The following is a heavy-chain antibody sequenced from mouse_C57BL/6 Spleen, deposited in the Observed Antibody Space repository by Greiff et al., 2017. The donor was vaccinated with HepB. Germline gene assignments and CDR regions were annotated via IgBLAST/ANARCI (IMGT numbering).Heavy chain of an antibody. D-gene: IGHD3-3*01. CDR2: IYPRSGNT. J-gene: IGHJ4*01. CDR1: GYTFTSYG. Sequence: QVQLQQSGAELARPGASVKLSCKASGYTFTSYGISWVKQRTGQGLEWIGEIYPRSGNTYYNEKFKGKATLTADKSSSTAYMEHRSLTAEDSAVYVCARGGREARDDWGQGTAGTVSS. V-gene: IGHV1-81*01. CDR3: ARGGREARDD.